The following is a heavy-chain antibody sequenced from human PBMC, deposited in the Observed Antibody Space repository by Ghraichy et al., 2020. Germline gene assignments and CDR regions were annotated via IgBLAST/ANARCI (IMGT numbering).Heavy chain of an antibody. Sequence: GESLNISCAASGFTFSSYAMSWVRQAPGKGLEWVSAISGSGGSTYYADSVKGRFTISRDNSKNTLYLQMNSLRAEDTAVYYCAKDTYYYGSGSYYPFSYFDYWGQGTLVTVSS. CDR3: AKDTYYYGSGSYYPFSYFDY. V-gene: IGHV3-23*01. D-gene: IGHD3-10*01. J-gene: IGHJ4*02. CDR2: ISGSGGST. CDR1: GFTFSSYA.